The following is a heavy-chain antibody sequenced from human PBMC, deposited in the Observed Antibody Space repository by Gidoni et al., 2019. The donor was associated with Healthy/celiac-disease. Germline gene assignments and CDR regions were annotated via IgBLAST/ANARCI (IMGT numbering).Heavy chain of an antibody. CDR3: AKDINRYQKNAFDI. CDR2: ISWNSGSI. D-gene: IGHD2-2*01. J-gene: IGHJ3*02. CDR1: GFTFTDYA. Sequence: EVQLVESGGGLVQPGRSLRLSCAASGFTFTDYAMHWVRQAPGKGLEWVSGISWNSGSIGYADSVKGRFTISRDNAKNSLYLQMNSLRAEDTALYYCAKDINRYQKNAFDIWGQGTMVTVSS. V-gene: IGHV3-9*01.